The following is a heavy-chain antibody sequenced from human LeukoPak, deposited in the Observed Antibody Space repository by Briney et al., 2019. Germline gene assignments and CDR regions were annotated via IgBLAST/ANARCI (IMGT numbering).Heavy chain of an antibody. CDR2: IYPSDGST. CDR3: ARAGTAMEYFDY. V-gene: IGHV1-46*01. J-gene: IGHJ4*02. CDR1: GYTFTSYL. D-gene: IGHD5-18*01. Sequence: ASVKVSCKASGYTFTSYLMHSVRQPPGQGRAWMGIIYPSDGSTNYAQMFQGSVTMARDTSTSTVYMELTSLRSEDTAVYYCARAGTAMEYFDYWGQGTLVTVSS.